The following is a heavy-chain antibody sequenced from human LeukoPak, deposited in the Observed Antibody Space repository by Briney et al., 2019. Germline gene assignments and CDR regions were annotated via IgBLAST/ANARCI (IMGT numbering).Heavy chain of an antibody. CDR3: ASGIDRVGGSVDF. Sequence: GRSLRLSCAASEFNFNNYGMHWVRQTPGKGLEWVAVIWYDGGNKYYADAVKGRFTISRDNSKNTLFLQMNNLRAEGTAVYYCASGIDRVGGSVDFWGRGTLVTVSS. CDR1: EFNFNNYG. CDR2: IWYDGGNK. D-gene: IGHD1-26*01. J-gene: IGHJ4*02. V-gene: IGHV3-33*03.